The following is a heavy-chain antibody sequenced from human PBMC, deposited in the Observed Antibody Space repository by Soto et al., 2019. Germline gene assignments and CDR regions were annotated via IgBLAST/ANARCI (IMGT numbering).Heavy chain of an antibody. CDR1: GFTFSTYG. J-gene: IGHJ3*02. V-gene: IGHV3-33*01. Sequence: QVQLVESGGGVVQPGRSLRLSCVASGFTFSTYGMHWVRQAPGKGLEWVAMTWNDGSHKYYADPVKDRFTISRDNFKNRLYLQINSLRDEDSAVYYCTTELNDMQAFDIWGQGTMVTVSS. D-gene: IGHD1-1*01. CDR2: TWNDGSHK. CDR3: TTELNDMQAFDI.